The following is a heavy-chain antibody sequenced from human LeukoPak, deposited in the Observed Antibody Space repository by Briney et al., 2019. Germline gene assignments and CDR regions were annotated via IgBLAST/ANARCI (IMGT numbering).Heavy chain of an antibody. D-gene: IGHD6-13*01. CDR1: GYTFTSYG. CDR2: INPNSGGT. Sequence: GASVKVSCKASGYTFTSYGISWVRQAPGQGLEWLGWINPNSGGTNYAQKFQGRVTMTRDTSISTAYMELSRLRSDDTAVYYCATGWAAAGYSVDYWGQGTLVTVSS. CDR3: ATGWAAAGYSVDY. V-gene: IGHV1-2*02. J-gene: IGHJ4*02.